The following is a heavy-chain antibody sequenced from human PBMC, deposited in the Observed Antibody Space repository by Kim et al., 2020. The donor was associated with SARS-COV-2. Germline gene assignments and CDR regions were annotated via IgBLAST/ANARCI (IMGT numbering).Heavy chain of an antibody. Sequence: GGSLRLSCAASGFTFSSYAMSWVRQAPGKGLEWVSVIYSGGSSTYYADSVKARFTISRDNSKNTLYLQMNSLRAEDTAVYYCAKVVAAAEYNWGQGTLVTVSS. CDR1: GFTFSSYA. CDR2: IYSGGSST. CDR3: AKVVAAAEYN. J-gene: IGHJ4*02. V-gene: IGHV3-23*03. D-gene: IGHD6-13*01.